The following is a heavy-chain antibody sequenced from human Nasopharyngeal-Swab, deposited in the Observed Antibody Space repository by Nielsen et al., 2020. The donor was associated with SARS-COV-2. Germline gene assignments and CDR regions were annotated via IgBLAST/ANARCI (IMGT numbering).Heavy chain of an antibody. Sequence: GGSLRLSCAASGFTFNNYNFNWVRQAPGKGLEWVSSISSSSSSYIYYADSVKGRFTISRDNAKNSLYLQMNSLRAEDTAVYYCAREALIVGVYYYYYMDVWGKGTTVTVSS. V-gene: IGHV3-21*01. D-gene: IGHD1-26*01. CDR3: AREALIVGVYYYYYMDV. CDR2: ISSSSSSYI. J-gene: IGHJ6*03. CDR1: GFTFNNYN.